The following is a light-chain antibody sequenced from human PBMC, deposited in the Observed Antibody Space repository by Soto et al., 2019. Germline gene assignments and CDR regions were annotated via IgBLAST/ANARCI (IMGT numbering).Light chain of an antibody. V-gene: IGLV1-40*01. J-gene: IGLJ2*01. CDR1: SSNIGAGYD. CDR2: GND. Sequence: QSVLTQPPSVSGAPGQRVTISCTGSSSNIGAGYDVHWYQQLPGTAPKVLIYGNDERPSGVPDRFSGSKSGTSASLAISGLQSEDEADYYCAAWDDSLNGVLFGGGTKLTVL. CDR3: AAWDDSLNGVL.